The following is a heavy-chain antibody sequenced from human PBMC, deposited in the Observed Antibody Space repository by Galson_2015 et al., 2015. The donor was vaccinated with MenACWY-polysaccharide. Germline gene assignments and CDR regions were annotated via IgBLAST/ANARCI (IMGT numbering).Heavy chain of an antibody. CDR1: GDSTRSGGFF. D-gene: IGHD6-25*01. Sequence: TLSLTCNVSGDSTRSGGFFWSWIRQHPGEGLEWVGDIHPRGGPSHNPFLQRRLPLSGGASYGEFSLKLSSVTAADTAVYYCARYNIAAGDFDYWGQGALVTVSS. V-gene: IGHV4-31*03. CDR3: ARYNIAAGDFDY. J-gene: IGHJ4*02. CDR2: IHPRGGP.